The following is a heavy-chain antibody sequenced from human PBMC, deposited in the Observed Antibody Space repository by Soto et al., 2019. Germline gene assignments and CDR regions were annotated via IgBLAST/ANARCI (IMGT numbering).Heavy chain of an antibody. J-gene: IGHJ6*04. CDR1: GYTFTNYG. Sequence: ASVKVSCKASGYTFTNYGITWVRQAPGQGLEWMGWISAYNGDTHYTQRLQGRVTMTTDTSTSTAYMELRGLRPDDTAVYYCARVRQLGGYFQYHHGVRGKGTTVTVSS. V-gene: IGHV1-18*01. CDR2: ISAYNGDT. CDR3: ARVRQLGGYFQYHHGV. D-gene: IGHD6-25*01.